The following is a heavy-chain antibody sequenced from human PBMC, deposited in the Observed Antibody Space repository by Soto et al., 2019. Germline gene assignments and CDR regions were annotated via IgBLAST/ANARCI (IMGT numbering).Heavy chain of an antibody. CDR2: ISGYNGDT. CDR3: ARDYDIWGEDWFDP. J-gene: IGHJ5*02. D-gene: IGHD3-9*01. V-gene: IGHV1-18*01. Sequence: QVQLVQSGGGMRKPGASVKVSCKASGYTFTNFGISWVRQAPGQGFEWVGWISGYNGDTNYAPKFRGRVIMTKDTSTTTAYMELTTLTSDDTAVYYCARDYDIWGEDWFDPWGQGTLVTVSS. CDR1: GYTFTNFG.